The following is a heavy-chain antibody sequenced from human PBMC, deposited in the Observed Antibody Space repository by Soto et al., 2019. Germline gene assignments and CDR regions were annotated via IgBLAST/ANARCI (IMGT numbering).Heavy chain of an antibody. V-gene: IGHV1-69*12. J-gene: IGHJ6*02. D-gene: IGHD3-16*01. CDR1: GGTFSRYA. CDR2: IIPIFGTA. Sequence: QVQLVQSGAEVKKPGSSVKVSCKASGGTFSRYAISWVRQAPGQGLEWMGGIIPIFGTADYAQKFQGRVTITADDFPSIAYMELISLRSEDTAVYYCARHLGGNHSYVGIDVWGQGTTVTVSS. CDR3: ARHLGGNHSYVGIDV.